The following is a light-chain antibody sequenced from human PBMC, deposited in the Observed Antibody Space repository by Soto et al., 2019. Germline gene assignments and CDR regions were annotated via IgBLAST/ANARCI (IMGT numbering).Light chain of an antibody. J-gene: IGKJ1*01. CDR3: QQYNSYST. V-gene: IGKV1-5*03. CDR1: QSISSW. Sequence: DIHMNESPSTLSASVGDRVTLTCRASQSISSWLAWYQQKPGKAPKLLIYKASSLESGVPSRFSGSGSGTEFTLTISSLQPDDFATYYCQQYNSYSTFGQVTKVDIK. CDR2: KAS.